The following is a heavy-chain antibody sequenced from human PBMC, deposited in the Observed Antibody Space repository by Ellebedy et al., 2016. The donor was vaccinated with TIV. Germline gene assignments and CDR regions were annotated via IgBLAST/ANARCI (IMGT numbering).Heavy chain of an antibody. D-gene: IGHD4-17*01. CDR3: ANSPANGDYAIFWFFDL. J-gene: IGHJ2*01. V-gene: IGHV3-23*01. CDR1: GFTFSSYP. CDR2: ISGSGGIT. Sequence: GGSLRLSXVSSGFTFSSYPMTWVRQAPGKGLQWVSSISGSGGITNYADSVKGRFTISRDNSKNTLYLQMNSLRAEDTAIYYCANSPANGDYAIFWFFDLWGRGTLVTVSS.